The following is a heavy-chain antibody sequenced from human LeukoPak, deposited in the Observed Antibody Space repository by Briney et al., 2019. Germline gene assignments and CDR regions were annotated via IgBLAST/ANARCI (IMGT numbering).Heavy chain of an antibody. CDR1: GGSISSSSYY. V-gene: IGHV4-39*01. D-gene: IGHD3-22*01. CDR3: ARLPDYYYDSSGYDGDY. Sequence: KPSETLSLTCTVSGGSISSSSYYWGWIRQPPGKGLEWIGSIYYSGSTYYNPSLKSRVTISVDTSKNQFSLKLSSVTAADTAVYYCARLPDYYYDSSGYDGDYWGQGTLVTVSS. J-gene: IGHJ4*02. CDR2: IYYSGST.